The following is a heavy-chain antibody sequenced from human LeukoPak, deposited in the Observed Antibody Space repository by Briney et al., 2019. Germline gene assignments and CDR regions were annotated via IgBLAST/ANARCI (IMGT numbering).Heavy chain of an antibody. D-gene: IGHD2-2*01. CDR1: GGSISSYY. CDR2: IYYSGST. Sequence: SSETLSLTCTVSGGSISSYYWSWIRQPPGKGLEWIGYIYYSGSTNYNPSLKSRVTISVDTSKNQFSLKLSSVTAADTAVYYCARDGEYQLPGAFDIWGQGTMVTVSS. CDR3: ARDGEYQLPGAFDI. J-gene: IGHJ3*02. V-gene: IGHV4-59*01.